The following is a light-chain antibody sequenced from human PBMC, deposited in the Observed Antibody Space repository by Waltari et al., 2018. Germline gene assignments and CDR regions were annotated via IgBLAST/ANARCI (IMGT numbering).Light chain of an antibody. J-gene: IGLJ2*01. CDR3: QAWDTSGVV. CDR1: IWGDKY. CDR2: QDT. V-gene: IGLV3-1*01. Sequence: SSELTQPHSVSVSPGTKTSINSSGAIWGDKYACWYQQKAGQSPVLVIYQDTKRPTGIPELFSGSNSGNTATLTISGTQTMDEADYYCQAWDTSGVVFGGGTKLTVL.